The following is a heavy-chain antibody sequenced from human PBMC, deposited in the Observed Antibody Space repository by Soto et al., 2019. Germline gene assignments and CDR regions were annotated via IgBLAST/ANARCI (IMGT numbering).Heavy chain of an antibody. V-gene: IGHV3-30*18. CDR3: AKDFPGPGGFGEFPLDT. Sequence: GESLKISCAASGFTVSNYGMHWVRQAPGKGLEWVAIISYDEGNKYYSRSVQGRFGISRDNSKNTVYLQMNSLRPEDTAVYYCAKDFPGPGGFGEFPLDTWGQGTLVTVSS. CDR1: GFTVSNYG. J-gene: IGHJ5*02. D-gene: IGHD3-10*01. CDR2: ISYDEGNK.